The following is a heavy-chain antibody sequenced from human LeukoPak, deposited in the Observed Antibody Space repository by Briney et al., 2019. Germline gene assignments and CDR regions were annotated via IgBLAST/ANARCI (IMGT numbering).Heavy chain of an antibody. CDR3: ARDLDTAMVFYY. D-gene: IGHD5-18*01. CDR1: GGSISSYY. J-gene: IGHJ4*02. V-gene: IGHV4-59*01. CDR2: IYYSGST. Sequence: PSETLSLTCTVSGGSISSYYWNWIRQPPGKGLEWIGYIYYSGSTNYNPFLKSRVTMSVDTSKNQFSLNLSSVTAADTAVYYCARDLDTAMVFYYWGQGTLVTVSS.